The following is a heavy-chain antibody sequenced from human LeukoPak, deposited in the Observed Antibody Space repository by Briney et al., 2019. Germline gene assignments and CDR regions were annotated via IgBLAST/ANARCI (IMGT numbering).Heavy chain of an antibody. CDR1: GFTFSSYG. CDR2: IRYDGSNK. CDR3: ARVGDYDFWSGYYYYYYMDV. J-gene: IGHJ6*03. D-gene: IGHD3-3*01. V-gene: IGHV3-30*02. Sequence: GGSLRLSCAASGFTFSSYGMHWVRQAPGKGLEWVAFIRYDGSNKYYADSVKGRFTISRDNSKNTLYLQMNSLRAEDTAVYYCARVGDYDFWSGYYYYYYMDVWGKGTTVTVSS.